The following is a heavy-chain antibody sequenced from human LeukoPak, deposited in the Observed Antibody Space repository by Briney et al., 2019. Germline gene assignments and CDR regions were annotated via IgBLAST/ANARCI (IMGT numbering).Heavy chain of an antibody. CDR3: ARPRYDSSGSTYYFDY. CDR2: IYYSGST. CDR1: GGSISSSSYY. D-gene: IGHD3-22*01. J-gene: IGHJ4*02. Sequence: SETLSLTCTVSGGSISSSSYYWGWIRQPPGKGLEWIVSIYYSGSTYYNPSLKSRVTISVDTSKNQFSLKLSSVTAADTAVYYCARPRYDSSGSTYYFDYWGQGTLVTVSS. V-gene: IGHV4-39*01.